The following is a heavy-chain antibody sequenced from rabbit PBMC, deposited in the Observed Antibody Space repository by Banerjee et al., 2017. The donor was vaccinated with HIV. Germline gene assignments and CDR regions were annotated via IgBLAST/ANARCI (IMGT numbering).Heavy chain of an antibody. Sequence: QEQLVESGGDLVQPEGSLTLTCTASGFSFSNHYYMCWVRQAPGKGLEWIGCGYIGADSTYYASWAKGRFTVSKASSTTVTLQMTSLTAADTATYFCARDAGGSGSGYNLWGQGTLVTVS. D-gene: IGHD7-1*01. CDR1: GFSFSNHYY. CDR2: GYIGADST. J-gene: IGHJ3*01. CDR3: ARDAGGSGSGYNL. V-gene: IGHV1S45*01.